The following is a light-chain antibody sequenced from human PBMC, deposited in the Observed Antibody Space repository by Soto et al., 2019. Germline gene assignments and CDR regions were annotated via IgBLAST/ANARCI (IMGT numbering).Light chain of an antibody. V-gene: IGKV2D-29*02. Sequence: DVVMTQTPLSLSVAPGQPASISCKSSQSLLHITGETFLFWYLQKPGQSPQLLIYEVSTRVSGVPDRFRGSGSGTDFILEISRVETDDVGIFYCMQSTQLPPTFGQGTRLGIE. CDR2: EVS. CDR1: QSLLHITGETF. CDR3: MQSTQLPPT. J-gene: IGKJ5*01.